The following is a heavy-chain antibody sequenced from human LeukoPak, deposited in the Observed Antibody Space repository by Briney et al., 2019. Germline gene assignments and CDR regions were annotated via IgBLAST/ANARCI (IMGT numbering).Heavy chain of an antibody. V-gene: IGHV3-23*01. J-gene: IGHJ5*02. Sequence: PGGSLRLSCAASGFAFSSQAMGWVRQAPGKGLEWVSVISDSGSITYYADSVKGRFTISRDNAKNTLYLQMNSLRAGDTAVYYCARASRGNWFDPWGQGTLVTVSS. D-gene: IGHD3-10*01. CDR2: ISDSGSIT. CDR3: ARASRGNWFDP. CDR1: GFAFSSQA.